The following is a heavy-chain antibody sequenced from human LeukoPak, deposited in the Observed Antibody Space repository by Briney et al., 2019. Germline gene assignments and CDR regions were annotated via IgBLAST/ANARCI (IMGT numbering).Heavy chain of an antibody. V-gene: IGHV5-10-1*01. D-gene: IGHD2-15*01. Sequence: GESLKISCKGSGYSFTNYWISWVRQMPGKGLEWMGRIDPSDSYTNYSPSFQGHVTISADKSISTAYLQWSSLKALDTAMYYCARSTYCSGGSCYIDYWGQGTLVTVSS. J-gene: IGHJ4*02. CDR1: GYSFTNYW. CDR3: ARSTYCSGGSCYIDY. CDR2: IDPSDSYT.